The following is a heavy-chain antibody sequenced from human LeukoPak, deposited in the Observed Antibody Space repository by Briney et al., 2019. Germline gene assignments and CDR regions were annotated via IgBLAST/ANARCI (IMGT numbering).Heavy chain of an antibody. J-gene: IGHJ4*02. Sequence: PGGSLRLSCAASGFTFDDYAMHWVRQAPGKGLEWVSGISWNSGSIGYADSVKGRFTISRDSAKNSLYLQMNSLRAEDTALYYCAKDSFGNYFDYWGQGTLVTVSS. CDR3: AKDSFGNYFDY. D-gene: IGHD3-10*01. V-gene: IGHV3-9*01. CDR1: GFTFDDYA. CDR2: ISWNSGSI.